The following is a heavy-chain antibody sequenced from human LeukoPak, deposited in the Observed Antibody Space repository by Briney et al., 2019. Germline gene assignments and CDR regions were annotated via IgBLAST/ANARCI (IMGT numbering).Heavy chain of an antibody. CDR1: GFTFSDYY. CDR3: AHLGGMVIQN. CDR2: ISTSGSTI. D-gene: IGHD3-16*01. Sequence: GGSLRLSCAASGFTFSDYYMSWNRQAPGKGLEWVSYISTSGSTIYYADSVKGRFTISRDNAKNSLYLQMNGLRADDTAVYYCAHLGGMVIQNWGQGTLVTVSS. V-gene: IGHV3-11*04. J-gene: IGHJ1*01.